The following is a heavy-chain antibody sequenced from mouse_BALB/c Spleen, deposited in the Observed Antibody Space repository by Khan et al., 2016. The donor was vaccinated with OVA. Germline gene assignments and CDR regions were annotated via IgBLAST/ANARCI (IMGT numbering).Heavy chain of an antibody. CDR1: GYSITSGYG. V-gene: IGHV3-2*02. Sequence: EVQLQESGPGLVKPSQSLSLTCTVSGYSITSGYGWNWIRQFPGNKLEWMGYISYSGSTNYNPSLKSRISITRDTSKNQFFLQLNSVTTEDTATXFCARTAKIKYWGQGTTLTVSS. CDR3: ARTAKIKY. J-gene: IGHJ2*01. CDR2: ISYSGST. D-gene: IGHD1-2*01.